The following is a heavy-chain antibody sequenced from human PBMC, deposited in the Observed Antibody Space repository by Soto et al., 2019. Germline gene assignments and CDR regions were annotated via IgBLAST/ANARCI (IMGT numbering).Heavy chain of an antibody. Sequence: GGSQRLSFASAEFVFNTCWMSWVRQAPGKELEWVANIKPDGSEKWYVDSVKGRFTISRDNAKNSLYLQMNSLRAEDTAVYFCARGDYYDTSGPFSDAFDIWGQGTMVTVSS. V-gene: IGHV3-7*04. CDR2: IKPDGSEK. CDR3: ARGDYYDTSGPFSDAFDI. CDR1: EFVFNTCW. D-gene: IGHD3-22*01. J-gene: IGHJ3*02.